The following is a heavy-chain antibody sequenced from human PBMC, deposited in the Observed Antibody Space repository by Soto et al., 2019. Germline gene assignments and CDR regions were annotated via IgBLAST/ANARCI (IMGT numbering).Heavy chain of an antibody. CDR2: INWNGGSK. CDR1: GFTFDEYA. CDR3: ARDDYPYYDDSSGYHFDY. Sequence: PGESLKISCAASGFTFDEYALTWVRQAPGKGLEWVAGINWNGGSKGYADSVKGRFTISRDNAKNSLYLQMNSLRAEDTAVYYCARDDYPYYDDSSGYHFDYWGQGALVTVSS. J-gene: IGHJ4*02. V-gene: IGHV3-20*04. D-gene: IGHD3-22*01.